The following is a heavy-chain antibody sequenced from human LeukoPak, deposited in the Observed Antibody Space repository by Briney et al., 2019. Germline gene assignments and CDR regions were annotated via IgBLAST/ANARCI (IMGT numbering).Heavy chain of an antibody. V-gene: IGHV4-59*08. J-gene: IGHJ3*02. CDR2: YYNSGST. D-gene: IGHD3-22*01. Sequence: SETLSLTCTVSGGSISSNSWSWMRQPPGKGLEWIGTYYNSGSTNYDPSLRSRATISVDTSKNQLSLKLSSVTAADTAVYYCVGAKQWLSFDIWGQGTMVTVSS. CDR1: GGSISSNS. CDR3: VGAKQWLSFDI.